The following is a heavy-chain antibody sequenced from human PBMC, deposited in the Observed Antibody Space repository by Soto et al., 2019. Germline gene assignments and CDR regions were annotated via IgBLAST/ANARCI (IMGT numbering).Heavy chain of an antibody. CDR1: GYTFSGYS. J-gene: IGHJ6*02. V-gene: IGHV1-18*04. D-gene: IGHD2-21*01. Sequence: QVVLEQSGGEVKKPGASVKVSCKASGYTFSGYSITWVRQAPGQGLEWMGRISGYNVNTNYSRTLRGRLTLTTDTSTSTAYMELRSLTSDDPAVYYCARDVFCGGAPACPDMDVWGQGTTVTVSS. CDR3: ARDVFCGGAPACPDMDV. CDR2: ISGYNVNT.